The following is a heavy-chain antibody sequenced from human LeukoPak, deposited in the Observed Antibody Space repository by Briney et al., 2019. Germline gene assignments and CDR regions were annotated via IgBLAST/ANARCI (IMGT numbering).Heavy chain of an antibody. J-gene: IGHJ4*02. D-gene: IGHD5-24*01. CDR3: SRDRMGTKSFDY. Sequence: HPGGSLRLSCAASGFTVRSNYMSWVRQAPGKGLEWVSVISSGGSTYRADSVKGRFTISRDSSKNTLYLQMKSLRAEDTALYYCSRDRMGTKSFDYWGQGTLVTVSS. V-gene: IGHV3-66*01. CDR1: GFTVRSNY. CDR2: ISSGGST.